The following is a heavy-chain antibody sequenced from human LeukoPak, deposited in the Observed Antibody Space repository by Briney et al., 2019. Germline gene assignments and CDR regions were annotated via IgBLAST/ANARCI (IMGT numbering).Heavy chain of an antibody. V-gene: IGHV4-34*01. D-gene: IGHD6-13*01. Sequence: SETLSLTCAVYGGSFNGYYWSWIRQPPGKGLEWIGEINHSGSTNYNPSLKSRVTISVDTSKNRFSLKLSSVTAADTAVYYCASRPGYSSSWYIVYFQHWGQGTLVTVSS. CDR3: ASRPGYSSSWYIVYFQH. J-gene: IGHJ1*01. CDR1: GGSFNGYY. CDR2: INHSGST.